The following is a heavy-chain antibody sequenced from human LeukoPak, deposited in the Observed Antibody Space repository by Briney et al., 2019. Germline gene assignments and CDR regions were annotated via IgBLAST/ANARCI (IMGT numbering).Heavy chain of an antibody. CDR3: ARGFWGFAHYYMDV. CDR1: GYTFTDYY. Sequence: ASVKVSCKASGYTFTDYYMHWVRQAPGQGLEWMGWINPKSGGTNYAQKFQGRVTMTRDTSISTAYMELSRLRSDDTAVYYCARGFWGFAHYYMDVWGKGTTVTISS. V-gene: IGHV1-2*02. J-gene: IGHJ6*03. CDR2: INPKSGGT. D-gene: IGHD3-10*01.